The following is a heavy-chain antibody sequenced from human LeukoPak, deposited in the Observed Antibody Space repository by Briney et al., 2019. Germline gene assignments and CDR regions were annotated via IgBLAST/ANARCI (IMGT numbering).Heavy chain of an antibody. J-gene: IGHJ4*02. D-gene: IGHD3-9*01. CDR1: IDSMFGYF. Sequence: SETLSLTCTVSIDSMFGYFWSWIRQPPGGGLEWIGRIYSSGSTNYNPSLKSRVTISLDTSKNQFSLKLSSVTAADTAVYYCARDSTGYLTLPFDYWGQGTLVTVSS. CDR2: IYSSGST. CDR3: ARDSTGYLTLPFDY. V-gene: IGHV4-4*08.